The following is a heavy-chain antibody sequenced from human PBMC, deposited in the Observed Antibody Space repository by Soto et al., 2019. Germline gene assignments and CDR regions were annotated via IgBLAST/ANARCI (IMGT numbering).Heavy chain of an antibody. CDR1: GGSFSGYY. D-gene: IGHD3-3*01. Sequence: PSETLSLTCAVYGGSFSGYYWSWICQPPGKGLEWIGEINHSGSTNYNPSLKSRVTISVDTSKNQFSLKLSSVTAADTAVYYCAREGPKYYDFWSGYYYFDAFDIWGQGTMVTVSS. J-gene: IGHJ3*02. CDR2: INHSGST. CDR3: AREGPKYYDFWSGYYYFDAFDI. V-gene: IGHV4-34*01.